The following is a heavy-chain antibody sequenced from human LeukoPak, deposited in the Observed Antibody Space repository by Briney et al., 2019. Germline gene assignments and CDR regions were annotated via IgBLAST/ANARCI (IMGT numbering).Heavy chain of an antibody. D-gene: IGHD3-22*01. CDR2: LSSSTNII. Sequence: GGSLEPSWQALGSTLNSYALSGVGQAPGKGLEWVSYLSSSTNIIYYADSVKGRFTISRDNAKNSLYLQMNSLRDEDTAVYYCARGGGDSSWMNWFDPWGQGTLVTVSS. CDR1: GSTLNSYA. CDR3: ARGGGDSSWMNWFDP. V-gene: IGHV3-48*02. J-gene: IGHJ5*02.